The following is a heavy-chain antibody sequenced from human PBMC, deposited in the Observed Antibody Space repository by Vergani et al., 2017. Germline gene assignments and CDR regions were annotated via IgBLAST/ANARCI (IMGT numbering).Heavy chain of an antibody. CDR3: ARRTYYYDSSGPFDP. V-gene: IGHV4-59*11. CDR2: IYYSGST. Sequence: QVQLQESGPGLVKPSETLSLTCTVSGGSISSHYWSWIRQPPGKGLEWIGYIYYSGSTYYNPSLKSRVTISVDTSKNQFSLKLSSVTAADTAVYYCARRTYYYDSSGPFDPWGQGTLVTVSS. CDR1: GGSISSHY. D-gene: IGHD3-22*01. J-gene: IGHJ5*02.